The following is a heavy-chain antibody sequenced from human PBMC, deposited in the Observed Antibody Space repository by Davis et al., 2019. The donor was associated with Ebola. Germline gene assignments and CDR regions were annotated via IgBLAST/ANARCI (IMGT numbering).Heavy chain of an antibody. V-gene: IGHV4-59*08. CDR1: GGSVSNYY. CDR3: ARHITMVRGVLYYYYGMDV. J-gene: IGHJ6*02. Sequence: MPGGSLRLSCTVSGGSVSNYYWSWIRQPPGKGLEWIGYIYYSGSTNYNPSLKSRVTISVDTSKNQFSLKLSSVTAADTAVYYCARHITMVRGVLYYYYGMDVWGQGTTVTVSS. CDR2: IYYSGST. D-gene: IGHD3-10*01.